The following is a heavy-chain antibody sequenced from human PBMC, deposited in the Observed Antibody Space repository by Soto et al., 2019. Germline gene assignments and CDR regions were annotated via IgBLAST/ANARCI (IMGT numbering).Heavy chain of an antibody. CDR2: LYSGGAT. CDR1: GFIVSSNY. Sequence: EVRLVESGGGLVQPGGSLRLSCAASGFIVSSNYMTWVRQAPGKGLEWVSLLYSGGATHYAAPVKGRFTISSHSSQNTLFLQMNSLRTEDTATYYCVRGRYGSEIHWGQGTKVTVSS. CDR3: VRGRYGSEIH. J-gene: IGHJ4*02. V-gene: IGHV3-53*04. D-gene: IGHD3-10*01.